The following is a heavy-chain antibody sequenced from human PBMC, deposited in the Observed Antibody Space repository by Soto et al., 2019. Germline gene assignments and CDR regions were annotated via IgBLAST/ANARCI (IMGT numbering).Heavy chain of an antibody. Sequence: QVQLVESGGGVVQPGRSLRLSCAASGFTFSSCAMHWVRQAPGKGLEWVALISYDGSNKYYADSVKGRFTISRDNSKNTQYQQMNSLRAEDTAVYYCARDKRDLRFLEWSYYFDYWGQGTLVTVSS. V-gene: IGHV3-30-3*01. D-gene: IGHD3-3*01. CDR2: ISYDGSNK. CDR1: GFTFSSCA. CDR3: ARDKRDLRFLEWSYYFDY. J-gene: IGHJ4*02.